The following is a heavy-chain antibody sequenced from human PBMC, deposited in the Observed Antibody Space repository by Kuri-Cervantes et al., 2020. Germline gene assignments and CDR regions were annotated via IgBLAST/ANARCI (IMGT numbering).Heavy chain of an antibody. CDR2: INPSGGGT. J-gene: IGHJ3*02. Sequence: ASVKVSCKASGGTFSRYAISWVRQAPGQGLEWMGIINPSGGGTSYAQIFQGRVTMTRDTSTSTVYMELSSLRSEDTAVYFCARAVAGSDGFDIWGQGTMVTVSS. CDR1: GGTFSRYA. CDR3: ARAVAGSDGFDI. D-gene: IGHD6-19*01. V-gene: IGHV1-46*01.